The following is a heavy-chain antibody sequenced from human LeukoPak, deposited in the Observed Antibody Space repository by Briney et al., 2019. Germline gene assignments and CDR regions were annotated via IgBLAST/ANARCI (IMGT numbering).Heavy chain of an antibody. V-gene: IGHV1-69*13. CDR1: GGTFSSYA. D-gene: IGHD3-10*01. J-gene: IGHJ4*02. CDR3: AREESVVRGVFDY. CDR2: IIPIFGTA. Sequence: ASVKVSCKASGGTFSSYAISWVRQAPGQGLEWMGGIIPIFGTANYAQKFQGRVTITADESTSTAYMELSSLRSEDTAVYYCAREESVVRGVFDYWGQGTLVTVSS.